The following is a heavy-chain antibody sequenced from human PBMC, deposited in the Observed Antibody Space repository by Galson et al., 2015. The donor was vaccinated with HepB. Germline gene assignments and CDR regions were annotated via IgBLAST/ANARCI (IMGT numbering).Heavy chain of an antibody. V-gene: IGHV3-7*01. J-gene: IGHJ4*02. CDR3: ARTAVAGGGGFDY. Sequence: SLRPSCAAFGFTFSSYWMNWVRQAPGKGLEWVASIKQDGSEKYYVDSVKGRFTISRDNAKTSLYLQMNSLRAEDAALYYCARTAVAGGGGFDYWGQGAPVTVSS. CDR2: IKQDGSEK. CDR1: GFTFSSYW. D-gene: IGHD6-19*01.